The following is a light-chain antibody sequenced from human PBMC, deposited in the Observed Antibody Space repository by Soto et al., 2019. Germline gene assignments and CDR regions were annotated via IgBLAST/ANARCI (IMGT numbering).Light chain of an antibody. V-gene: IGKV4-1*01. Sequence: DIVMTQSPDSLAVSLGERATINCKSSQSVLYSSNNRNYLGWYQQKPGRPPKLLIYWASTRESGVPDRFSGSGSGTDFTLTISSLQAEEVAVDYCEHYYNTPLSFGGGTKVEIK. CDR1: QSVLYSSNNRNY. J-gene: IGKJ4*01. CDR2: WAS. CDR3: EHYYNTPLS.